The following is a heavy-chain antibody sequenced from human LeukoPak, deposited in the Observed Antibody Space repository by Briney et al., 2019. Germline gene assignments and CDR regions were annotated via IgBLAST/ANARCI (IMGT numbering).Heavy chain of an antibody. CDR1: GYSISSGYY. J-gene: IGHJ5*02. CDR2: IYHSGST. CDR3: ARASAPAGFDP. D-gene: IGHD6-19*01. Sequence: SETLSLTCTVSGYSISSGYYWGWIRQPPGKGLEWIGSIYHSGSTYYNPSLKSRVTISVDTSKNQFSLKLSSVTAADTAVYYCARASAPAGFDPWGQGTLVTVSS. V-gene: IGHV4-38-2*02.